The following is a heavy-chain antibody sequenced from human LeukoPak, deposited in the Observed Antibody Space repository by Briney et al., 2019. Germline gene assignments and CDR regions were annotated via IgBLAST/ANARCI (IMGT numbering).Heavy chain of an antibody. Sequence: GASVKVSCKASGYTFTTYYMHWVRQTPGQGLEWMGIINPSGGSITYAQKFQGRVTMTRDTSTSTVYMELSSLRSEDTALYYCARAWPKGGSYFDYWGQGTLVTVSS. CDR1: GYTFTTYY. D-gene: IGHD3-16*01. CDR3: ARAWPKGGSYFDY. V-gene: IGHV1-46*01. CDR2: INPSGGSI. J-gene: IGHJ4*02.